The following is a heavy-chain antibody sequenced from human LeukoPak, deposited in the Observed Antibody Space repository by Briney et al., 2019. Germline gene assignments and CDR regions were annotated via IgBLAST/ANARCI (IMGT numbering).Heavy chain of an antibody. V-gene: IGHV3-48*03. D-gene: IGHD3-3*01. Sequence: GGSLRLSCAASGFSFSTYEMNWVRLAPGKGLEWVSYISSSGSIMYSADSVKGRFTISRDNAKNSLYLQLNSLRAEDTAIYYCAAAYFGVDQYYYGMDVWGQGTTVTVSS. CDR1: GFSFSTYE. J-gene: IGHJ6*02. CDR3: AAAYFGVDQYYYGMDV. CDR2: ISSSGSIM.